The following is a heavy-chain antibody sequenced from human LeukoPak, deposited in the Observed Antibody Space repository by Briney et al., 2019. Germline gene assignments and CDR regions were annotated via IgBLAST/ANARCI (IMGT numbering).Heavy chain of an antibody. D-gene: IGHD2-15*01. CDR2: IYYSGST. J-gene: IGHJ2*01. CDR3: ARRWPYCSGGSYYWYFDL. V-gene: IGHV4-30-4*01. CDR1: GGSISSGDYY. Sequence: PSETLSLTCTVSGGSISSGDYYWSWIRQPPGKGLEWIGYIYYSGSTYYNPSLKSRVTISVNTSKNQFSLKLSSVTAADTAVYYCARRWPYCSGGSYYWYFDLWGRGTLVTVSS.